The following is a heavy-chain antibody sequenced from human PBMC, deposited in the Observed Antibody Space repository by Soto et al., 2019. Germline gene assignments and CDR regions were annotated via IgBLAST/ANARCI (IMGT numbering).Heavy chain of an antibody. CDR1: GFSLSNARMG. V-gene: IGHV2-26*01. J-gene: IGHJ4*02. CDR2: IFSNDEK. D-gene: IGHD3-9*01. Sequence: QVTLKESGPVLVEPTETLTLTCTVSGFSLSNARMGVSWIRQPPGKALEWLAHIFSNDEKSYSTSLKSRLTISKDTTKSQVVLTMTNMDPVDTATYYCARIPRLRYFDWSIDYWGQGTLVTVSS. CDR3: ARIPRLRYFDWSIDY.